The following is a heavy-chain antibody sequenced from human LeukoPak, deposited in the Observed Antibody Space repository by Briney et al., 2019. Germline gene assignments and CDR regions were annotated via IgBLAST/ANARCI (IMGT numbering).Heavy chain of an antibody. Sequence: ASVKVSCKASGGTFSSYAISWVRQAPGQGLEWMGGIIPIFGTANYAQKLQGRVTITADESTSTAYMELSSLRSEDTAVYYCARGHSSGYFGYWGQGTLVTVSS. CDR1: GGTFSSYA. V-gene: IGHV1-69*13. J-gene: IGHJ4*02. D-gene: IGHD3-22*01. CDR2: IIPIFGTA. CDR3: ARGHSSGYFGY.